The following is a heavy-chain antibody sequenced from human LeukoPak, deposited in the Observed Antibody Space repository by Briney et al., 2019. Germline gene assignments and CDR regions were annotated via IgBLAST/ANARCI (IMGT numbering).Heavy chain of an antibody. J-gene: IGHJ6*02. CDR1: GFALSSHW. V-gene: IGHV3-7*03. CDR3: ARNNGMDV. CDR2: VNRDGSET. Sequence: TGGSLRLSCAASGFALSSHWMTWVRQVPGRGPEWVANVNRDGSETYYLDSVKGRFTISKDNAKNSLYLQMNSLRAEDTALYHCARNNGMDVWGRGTMVIVSS.